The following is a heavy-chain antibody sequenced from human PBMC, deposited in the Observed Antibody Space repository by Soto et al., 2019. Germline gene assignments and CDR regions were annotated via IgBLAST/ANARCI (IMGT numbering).Heavy chain of an antibody. J-gene: IGHJ3*01. D-gene: IGHD3-22*01. Sequence: LRLSCTASGFTFSRYWMSWVRQAPGKGLEWVANIKPDGSEKFYVDSLKGRFALSRDNAKNSLYLQMNSLRTEDTAVYYCARGDYYDVNGPFSDAFDVWGQGTMVTVSS. CDR3: ARGDYYDVNGPFSDAFDV. CDR1: GFTFSRYW. V-gene: IGHV3-7*04. CDR2: IKPDGSEK.